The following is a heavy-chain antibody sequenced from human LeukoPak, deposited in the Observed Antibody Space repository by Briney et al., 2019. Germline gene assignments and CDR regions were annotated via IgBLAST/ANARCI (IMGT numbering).Heavy chain of an antibody. D-gene: IGHD3-22*01. J-gene: IGHJ4*02. Sequence: SVKVSCKASGGTFSSYAISWVRQAPGQGLEWMGRIIPILGIANYAQKFQGRVTITADKSTSTAYMELSSLRSEDTAVYYCASTYDSSGYRANYFDYCGQGTLVTVSS. CDR3: ASTYDSSGYRANYFDY. V-gene: IGHV1-69*04. CDR2: IIPILGIA. CDR1: GGTFSSYA.